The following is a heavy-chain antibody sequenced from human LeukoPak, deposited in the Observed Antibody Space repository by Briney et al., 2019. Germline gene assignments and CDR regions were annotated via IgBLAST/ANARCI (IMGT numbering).Heavy chain of an antibody. J-gene: IGHJ2*01. V-gene: IGHV3-53*01. Sequence: GGSLRLSCAASGFIVSSNHMSWVRQAPGKGLEWVSVIYSGGNTFYADFVKGRFTISRNNSKNTLYLQMNSLRAEDTAVYYCARAPNNTDYSAGYWYFDLWGRGTLVTVSS. D-gene: IGHD3-16*01. CDR2: IYSGGNT. CDR1: GFIVSSNH. CDR3: ARAPNNTDYSAGYWYFDL.